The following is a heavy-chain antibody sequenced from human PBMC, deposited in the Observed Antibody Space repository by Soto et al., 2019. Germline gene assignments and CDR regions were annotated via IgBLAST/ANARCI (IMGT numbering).Heavy chain of an antibody. CDR1: GYTFTGYY. V-gene: IGHV1-2*02. J-gene: IGHJ5*02. D-gene: IGHD6-6*01. CDR3: ARAPNPYSSSSGWFDP. CDR2: INPNSGGT. Sequence: AASVKVSCKASGYTFTGYYMHWVRQAPGQGLEWMGWINPNSGGTNYAQKFQGRVIMTRDTSISTAYMELSRLRSDDTAVYYCARAPNPYSSSSGWFDPWGQGTLVTVSS.